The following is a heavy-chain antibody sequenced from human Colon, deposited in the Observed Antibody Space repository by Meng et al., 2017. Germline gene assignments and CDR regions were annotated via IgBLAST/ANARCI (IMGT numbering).Heavy chain of an antibody. CDR1: GLNLGIYT. CDR2: ISYNGGHI. Sequence: HVQVVEFGGGIVQYGGSLRLSCAVSGLNLGIYTMHWVRQAPGKGLEWVSVISYNGGHIYYADSVKGRFTISRDNSRSSVYLQMNSLRDEDTAVYYCASHGGGAWGLGTLVTVSS. D-gene: IGHD3-10*01. J-gene: IGHJ5*02. CDR3: ASHGGGA. V-gene: IGHV3-30*01.